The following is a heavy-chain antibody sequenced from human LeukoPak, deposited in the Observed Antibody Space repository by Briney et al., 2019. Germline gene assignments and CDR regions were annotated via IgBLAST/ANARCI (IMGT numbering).Heavy chain of an antibody. Sequence: GGSLRLSCAASGFTFSSYSMNWVRQAPGKGLEWVSSISSSSSYIYYADSVKGRFTISRDNSKNTLYLQMNSLRAEDTAVYYCAREAQVALFDYWGQGTLVTVSS. V-gene: IGHV3-21*04. CDR2: ISSSSSYI. CDR1: GFTFSSYS. J-gene: IGHJ4*02. D-gene: IGHD2-15*01. CDR3: AREAQVALFDY.